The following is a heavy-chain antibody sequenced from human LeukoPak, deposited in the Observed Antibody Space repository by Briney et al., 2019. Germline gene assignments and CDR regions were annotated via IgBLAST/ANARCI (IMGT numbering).Heavy chain of an antibody. CDR3: AKDVGGTNFHYMDV. Sequence: GGSLRLSCAASGFTFSSYAMSWVRQAPGKGLGGVSAISGSGGSTYYADSVKGRFTISRDNSKNTLYLQMNSLRAEDTAVYYCAKDVGGTNFHYMDVWGKGTTVIVSS. CDR2: ISGSGGST. D-gene: IGHD1-26*01. J-gene: IGHJ6*03. V-gene: IGHV3-23*01. CDR1: GFTFSSYA.